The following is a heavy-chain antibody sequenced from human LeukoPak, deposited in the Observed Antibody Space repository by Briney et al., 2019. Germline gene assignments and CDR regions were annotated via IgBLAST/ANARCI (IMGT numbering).Heavy chain of an antibody. Sequence: ASVKVSCKASGYTFTSYGISWVRQAPGQGREWMGFTSADNGHTNYVQKFQGRVTMTPDTSSDTADMELSSLRFDVTAMYYCARDYFSDYVFHFWGGGTLITDSS. CDR1: GYTFTSYG. V-gene: IGHV1-18*01. J-gene: IGHJ4*02. D-gene: IGHD3-10*02. CDR2: TSADNGHT. CDR3: ARDYFSDYVFHF.